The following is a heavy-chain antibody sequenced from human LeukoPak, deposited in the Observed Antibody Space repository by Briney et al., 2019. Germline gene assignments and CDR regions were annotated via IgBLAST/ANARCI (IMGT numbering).Heavy chain of an antibody. V-gene: IGHV4-31*03. CDR1: DGSISSGGYY. CDR3: AREGVRESTGWDAFDY. Sequence: PSQTLSLTCTVSDGSISSGGYYWSWIRQHPGKGLEWIGYIYYSGSTYYNPSLKSRVTISVDTSKNQFSLQLNSVTSEDTAEYYCAREGVRESTGWDAFDYWGQGTLVTVSS. D-gene: IGHD6-19*01. CDR2: IYYSGST. J-gene: IGHJ4*02.